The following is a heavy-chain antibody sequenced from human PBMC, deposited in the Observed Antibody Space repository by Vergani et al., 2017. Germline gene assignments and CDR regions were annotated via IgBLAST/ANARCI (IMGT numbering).Heavy chain of an antibody. CDR1: GGSISSSSYY. CDR3: ARLGDVDTAMVSYYFDY. Sequence: QLQLQESGPGLVKPSETLSLTCTVSGGSISSSSYYWGWIRQPPGKGLEWIGSIYYSGSTYYNPSLKSRVTISGDTSKNQFSLKLSSVTAADTAVYYCARLGDVDTAMVSYYFDYWGQGTLVTVSS. J-gene: IGHJ4*02. D-gene: IGHD5-18*01. V-gene: IGHV4-39*01. CDR2: IYYSGST.